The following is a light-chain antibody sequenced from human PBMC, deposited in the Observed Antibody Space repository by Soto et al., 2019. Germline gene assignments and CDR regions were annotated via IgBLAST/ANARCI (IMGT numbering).Light chain of an antibody. CDR1: QSVSSSY. CDR2: GAS. J-gene: IGKJ1*01. V-gene: IGKV3-20*01. CDR3: QQYGSSPRT. Sequence: EIVLTQSPGTLSLSPGERATLSCRASQSVSSSYLAWYQQKPGQAPRLLIYGASSRATGIPDSFSGSGSGTDFTLTISRLEPEDVAVYYCQQYGSSPRTFGQGTKVEIK.